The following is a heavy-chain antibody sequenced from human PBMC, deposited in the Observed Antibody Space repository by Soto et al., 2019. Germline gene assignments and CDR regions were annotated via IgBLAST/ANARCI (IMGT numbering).Heavy chain of an antibody. Sequence: QVQLVQSGPEMKKPGASVKLSCKASGYTFTTYSMHWVRQAPGQRLEWMGWIHAGNGNTEHSQKFQGRVTITRDTFASTAYLVLGSLRCVDTDVYYCARAACSSTSCYKYYAYGMDVWGQGTAVTLS. CDR1: GYTFTTYS. J-gene: IGHJ6*02. V-gene: IGHV1-3*01. CDR2: IHAGNGNT. CDR3: ARAACSSTSCYKYYAYGMDV. D-gene: IGHD2-2*01.